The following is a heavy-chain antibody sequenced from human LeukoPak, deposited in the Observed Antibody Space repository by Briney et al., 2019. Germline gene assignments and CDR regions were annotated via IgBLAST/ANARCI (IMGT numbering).Heavy chain of an antibody. Sequence: LSGGSLRLSCAASGFTFSSYAMNWVRQAPGKGLEWVSGISNSGGSTYYADSVKGRSTISRDNSKNTLYLQMNSLRAEDTAVYYCAKETSSSFDYWGQGTLVTVS. V-gene: IGHV3-23*01. D-gene: IGHD6-6*01. CDR2: ISNSGGST. CDR1: GFTFSSYA. CDR3: AKETSSSFDY. J-gene: IGHJ4*02.